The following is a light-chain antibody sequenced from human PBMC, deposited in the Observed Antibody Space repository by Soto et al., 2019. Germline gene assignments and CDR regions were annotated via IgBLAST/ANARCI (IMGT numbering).Light chain of an antibody. CDR2: GAS. CDR3: QQYGSSPLT. CDR1: QGVSSSN. V-gene: IGKV3-20*01. J-gene: IGKJ4*01. Sequence: EIVLTQSPGTLSLSPGERATLSCRASQGVSSSNLAWYQQKPGQPPRLLIYGASSRATGVPDRFSGSGSGTDFTLTINRLEPEDFAVYFCQQYGSSPLTFGGGTKVDIK.